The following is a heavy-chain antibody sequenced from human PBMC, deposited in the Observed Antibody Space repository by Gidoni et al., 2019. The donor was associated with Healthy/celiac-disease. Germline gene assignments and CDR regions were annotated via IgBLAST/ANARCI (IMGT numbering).Heavy chain of an antibody. CDR1: GGSFSGSY. CDR2: LNHSGST. CDR3: ARETFDFWSGYPDY. D-gene: IGHD3-3*01. J-gene: IGHJ4*02. V-gene: IGHV4-34*01. Sequence: QVQLQQWGAGLLKPSETLSLTCAVYGGSFSGSYWSWIRQPPGKGLEWIGELNHSGSTNYNPSLKSRVTISVDTSKNQFSLKLSSVTAADTAVYYCARETFDFWSGYPDYWGQGTLVTVSS.